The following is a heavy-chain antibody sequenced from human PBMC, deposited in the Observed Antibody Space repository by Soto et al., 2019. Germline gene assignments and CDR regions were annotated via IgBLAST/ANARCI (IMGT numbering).Heavy chain of an antibody. J-gene: IGHJ6*01. V-gene: IGHV1-69*13. D-gene: IGHD2-15*01. CDR1: GCTFSSYA. CDR3: ASAGDVVVVSPEPVDYYYYYGIEV. CDR2: IIPIFGTA. Sequence: SVKVSCKASGCTFSSYAISWVRQAPGQGLEWMGGIIPIFGTANYAQKFQGRVTITADESTSTAYMELSSLRSEDTAVYYCASAGDVVVVSPEPVDYYYYYGIEVLGQGTTGNLSS.